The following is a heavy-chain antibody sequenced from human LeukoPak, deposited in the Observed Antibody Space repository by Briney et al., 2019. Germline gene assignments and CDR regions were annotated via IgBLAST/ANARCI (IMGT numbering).Heavy chain of an antibody. D-gene: IGHD3-10*01. V-gene: IGHV3-30*02. CDR1: GFTFSSYG. J-gene: IGHJ4*02. CDR2: IQYDGSNK. Sequence: GGSLRLSCAASGFTFSSYGMHWVRQAPGKGLEWVAFIQYDGSNKYYADSVKGRFTISRDNSKNTLYLQRNSPRAEDTAGYYGAKDRAITMVRGVIITPPDYCGQGTLVTVSS. CDR3: AKDRAITMVRGVIITPPDY.